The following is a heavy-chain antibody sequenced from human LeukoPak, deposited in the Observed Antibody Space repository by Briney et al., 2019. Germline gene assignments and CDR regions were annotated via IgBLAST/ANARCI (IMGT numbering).Heavy chain of an antibody. CDR1: GYTLTSYG. Sequence: ASAKVSCKASGYTLTSYGISWVRQAPGQGLEWMGWINGYNGNTNYAQKLQGRVTMTTDTSTSTAYMELRSLRSDDTAVYYCARDLGYCPSTSCYPGDYWGQGTLVTVSS. D-gene: IGHD2-2*01. J-gene: IGHJ4*02. CDR3: ARDLGYCPSTSCYPGDY. CDR2: INGYNGNT. V-gene: IGHV1-18*01.